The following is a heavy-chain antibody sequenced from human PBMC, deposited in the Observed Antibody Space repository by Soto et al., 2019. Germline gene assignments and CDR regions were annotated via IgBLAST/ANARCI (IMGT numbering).Heavy chain of an antibody. Sequence: GGSLRFSCAASGFTFSNFWMSWARQAPGKGLEWVANIKGDGSVTQYVASVEGRFTISRDNAKYSLYLQMNSLRVEDTALYYCVIPTRSVRGMGVWGQGTTVTVSS. V-gene: IGHV3-7*03. CDR2: IKGDGSVT. D-gene: IGHD6-6*01. J-gene: IGHJ6*02. CDR3: VIPTRSVRGMGV. CDR1: GFTFSNFW.